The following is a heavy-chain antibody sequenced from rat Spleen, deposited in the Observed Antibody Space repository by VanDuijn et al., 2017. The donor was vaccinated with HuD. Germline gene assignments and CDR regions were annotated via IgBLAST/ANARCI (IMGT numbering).Heavy chain of an antibody. CDR3: ARPCSRRYVMDA. Sequence: EVQLVESGGGLVQPGRSLKLSCAASGFIFSNYYMAWVRQAPTTGLEWVATISYDGSTTYYRDSMKGRFTISRDNAKSTLYLQMNSLRSEDTATYYCARPCSRRYVMDAWGQGASVTVSS. V-gene: IGHV5-29*01. CDR2: ISYDGSTT. D-gene: IGHD1-2*01. CDR1: GFIFSNYY. J-gene: IGHJ4*01.